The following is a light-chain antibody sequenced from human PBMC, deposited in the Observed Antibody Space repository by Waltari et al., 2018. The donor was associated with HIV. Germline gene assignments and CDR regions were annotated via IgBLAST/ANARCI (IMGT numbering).Light chain of an antibody. Sequence: DIQMTQSPSSVSASVGDRVTITCRASQGVSNSLAWYQQKTGKAPKVLIYAASKSQSGVPSRFSGSGYGTDFTLTINSLQPEDSATYYCLQTYNAPLTFGPGTKVDV. CDR2: AAS. V-gene: IGKV1D-12*01. J-gene: IGKJ3*01. CDR3: LQTYNAPLT. CDR1: QGVSNS.